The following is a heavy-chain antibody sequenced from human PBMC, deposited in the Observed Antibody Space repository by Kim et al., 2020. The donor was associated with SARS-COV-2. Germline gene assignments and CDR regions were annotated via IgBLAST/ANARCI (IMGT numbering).Heavy chain of an antibody. D-gene: IGHD4-17*01. CDR3: ASGYGDYVGY. V-gene: IGHV4-4*02. CDR2: ST. Sequence: STNYNPSLKSRVTISVDKSKNQFSLKLSSVTAADTAVYYCASGYGDYVGYWGQGTLVTVSS. J-gene: IGHJ4*02.